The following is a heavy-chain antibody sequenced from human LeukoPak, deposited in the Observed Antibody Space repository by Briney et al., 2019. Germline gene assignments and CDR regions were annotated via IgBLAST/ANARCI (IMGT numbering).Heavy chain of an antibody. V-gene: IGHV4-31*03. J-gene: IGHJ5*02. Sequence: TLSLTCNVSDGSISSRTYYWTWIRQHPEKGLEWIGYIWNSGSTNYNPALKSRVTISVDTSKNQFSLKLTSVTAADTAIYYCARDVSSMFPNWFDPWGQGILVIVSS. CDR1: DGSISSRTYY. CDR2: IWNSGST. D-gene: IGHD6-6*01. CDR3: ARDVSSMFPNWFDP.